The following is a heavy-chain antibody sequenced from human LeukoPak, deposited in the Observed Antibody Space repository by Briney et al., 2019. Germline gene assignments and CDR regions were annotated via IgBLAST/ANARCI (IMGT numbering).Heavy chain of an antibody. J-gene: IGHJ4*02. Sequence: GGSLRLSCAASGFTFSDYYMSWIRQAPGKGLEWVSYISSSGSTIYYADSVKGRFTISRDNAKNSLYLQMNSLRAEDTAVYYCARDWVTTPYYFDYWGQGTLVTVSS. CDR1: GFTFSDYY. D-gene: IGHD4-17*01. CDR2: ISSSGSTI. CDR3: ARDWVTTPYYFDY. V-gene: IGHV3-11*04.